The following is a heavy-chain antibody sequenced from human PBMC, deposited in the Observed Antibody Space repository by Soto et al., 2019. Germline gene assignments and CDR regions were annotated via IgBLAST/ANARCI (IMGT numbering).Heavy chain of an antibody. Sequence: EVQLLESGGGLVQPGGSLRLSCAGSGFTFSSYAMTWVRQAPGKGLEWVSTLSDSGGHTYYADSVKGRFTISRDNPKNTLYLQMNSLRAEDTAVYYCAKDSQSVSVSAARVYGMDVWGQGTTVTVSS. D-gene: IGHD2-2*01. CDR2: LSDSGGHT. CDR1: GFTFSSYA. V-gene: IGHV3-23*01. J-gene: IGHJ6*02. CDR3: AKDSQSVSVSAARVYGMDV.